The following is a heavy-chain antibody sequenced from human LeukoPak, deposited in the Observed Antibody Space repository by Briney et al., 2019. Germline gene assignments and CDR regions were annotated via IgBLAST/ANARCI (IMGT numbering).Heavy chain of an antibody. J-gene: IGHJ4*02. CDR2: IIPIFGTA. CDR3: ACSGIQLRSEPFDY. CDR1: GGTFSSYA. V-gene: IGHV1-69*05. D-gene: IGHD5-18*01. Sequence: ASVKVSCKASGGTFSSYAISWVRQAPGQGLEWMGGIIPIFGTANYAQKFQGRVTITTDESTSTAYMELSSLRSEDTAVYYCACSGIQLRSEPFDYWGQGTLVTVSS.